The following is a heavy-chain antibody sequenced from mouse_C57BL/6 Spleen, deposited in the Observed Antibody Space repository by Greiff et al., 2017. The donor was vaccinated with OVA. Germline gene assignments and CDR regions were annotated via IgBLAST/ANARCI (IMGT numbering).Heavy chain of an antibody. V-gene: IGHV3-6*01. J-gene: IGHJ1*03. D-gene: IGHD1-1*01. CDR1: GYSITSGYY. Sequence: EVKLMESGPGLVKPSQSLSLTCSVTGYSITSGYYWNWIRQFPGNKLEWMGYISYDGSNNYNPSLKNRISITRDTSKNQFFLKLNSVTTEDTATYYCARGDYGSSYVDFDVWGTGTTVTVSS. CDR3: ARGDYGSSYVDFDV. CDR2: ISYDGSN.